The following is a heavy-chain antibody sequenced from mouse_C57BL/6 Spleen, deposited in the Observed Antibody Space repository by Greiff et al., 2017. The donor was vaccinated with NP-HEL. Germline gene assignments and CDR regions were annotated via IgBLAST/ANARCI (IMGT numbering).Heavy chain of an antibody. CDR1: GYTFTSYW. V-gene: IGHV1-52*01. J-gene: IGHJ2*01. CDR2: IDPSDSET. Sequence: QVHVKQPGAELVRPGSSVKLSCKASGYTFTSYWMHWVKQRPIQGLEWIGNIDPSDSETHYNQKFKDKATLTVDKSSSTAYMQLSSLTSEDSAVYYCARSWLDYWGQGTTLTVSS. CDR3: ARSWLDY.